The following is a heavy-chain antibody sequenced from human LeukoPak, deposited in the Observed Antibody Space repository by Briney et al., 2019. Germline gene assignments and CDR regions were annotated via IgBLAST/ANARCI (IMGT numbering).Heavy chain of an antibody. D-gene: IGHD5-18*01. V-gene: IGHV4-38-2*02. CDR3: ARGRRYSYGPNYYYYYYYMDV. CDR2: IYHSGST. J-gene: IGHJ6*03. Sequence: SETLSLTCTVSGYSISSGYFWGWIRQPPGKGLEWIGSIYHSGSTSYNPSLKSRVTISVDTSKNQFSLKLSSVTAADTAVYYCARGRRYSYGPNYYYYYYYMDVWGKGTTVTVSS. CDR1: GYSISSGYF.